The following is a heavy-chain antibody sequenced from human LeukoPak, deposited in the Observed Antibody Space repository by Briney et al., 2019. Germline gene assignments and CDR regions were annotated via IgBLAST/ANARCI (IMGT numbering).Heavy chain of an antibody. CDR1: GFTFSSYA. D-gene: IGHD2-15*01. J-gene: IGHJ3*02. V-gene: IGHV3-30*04. CDR3: AREGYSDAFDI. Sequence: GGALRLSCAASGFTFSSYAMRWVRQAPGKGLEWVAVISYDGSNKYYADSVKGRFTISRDNSENTLYLQMNSLRAEDTAVYYCAREGYSDAFDIWGQGTMVTVSS. CDR2: ISYDGSNK.